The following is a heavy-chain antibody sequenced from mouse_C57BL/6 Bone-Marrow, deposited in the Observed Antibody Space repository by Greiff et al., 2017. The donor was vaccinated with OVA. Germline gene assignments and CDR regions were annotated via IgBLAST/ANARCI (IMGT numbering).Heavy chain of an antibody. CDR2: IWTGGGT. Sequence: VMLVESGPGLVAPSQSLSITCTVSGFSLTSYAISWVRQPPGKGLEWLGVIWTGGGTNYNSALKSRLSISKDNSKSHVFLKMNSLQTDDTARYYCAMYYYGSSEFAYWGQGTLVTVSA. V-gene: IGHV2-9-1*01. D-gene: IGHD1-1*01. CDR1: GFSLTSYA. CDR3: AMYYYGSSEFAY. J-gene: IGHJ3*01.